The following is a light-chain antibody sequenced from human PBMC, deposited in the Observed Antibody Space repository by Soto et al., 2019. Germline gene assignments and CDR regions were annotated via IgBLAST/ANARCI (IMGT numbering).Light chain of an antibody. CDR1: QSINYY. V-gene: IGKV1-39*01. Sequence: DIQMTQSPSSLSASVGDTVTITCRASQSINYYLTWYQQKPGKAPNLLIFDASSLHNGVPSRFSGSGSGTDFTLTISSLQPEDFATYYCQQSFATPRTFGGGTKVDIK. J-gene: IGKJ4*01. CDR3: QQSFATPRT. CDR2: DAS.